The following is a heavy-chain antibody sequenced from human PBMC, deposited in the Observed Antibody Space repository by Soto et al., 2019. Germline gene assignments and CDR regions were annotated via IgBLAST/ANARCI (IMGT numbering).Heavy chain of an antibody. CDR2: ISSSGNT. V-gene: IGHV4-59*01. CDR3: ARAPMVLTRSYFDS. J-gene: IGHJ4*02. D-gene: IGHD3-22*01. Sequence: SETLSLTCTVSDGSISNFYWSWIRQPPGKGLEWIGYISSSGNTNYNPSLKSRVSISVDTSKNQFSLKLTSVTAPDTGVYYCARAPMVLTRSYFDSWGQGTPVTVSS. CDR1: DGSISNFY.